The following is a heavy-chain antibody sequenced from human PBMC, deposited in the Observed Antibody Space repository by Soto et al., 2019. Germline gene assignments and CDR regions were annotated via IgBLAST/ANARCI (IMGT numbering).Heavy chain of an antibody. CDR1: GFTFSSYS. J-gene: IGHJ4*02. D-gene: IGHD3-3*01. CDR2: ISSSSSTI. V-gene: IGHV3-48*01. CDR3: ARTRVDDFWSGYPQADYYFDY. Sequence: GGSLRLSCAASGFTFSSYSMDWVRQAPGKGLEWVSYISSSSSTIYYADSVKGRFTISRDNAKNSLYLQMNSLRAEDTAVYYCARTRVDDFWSGYPQADYYFDYWGQGTLVTVSS.